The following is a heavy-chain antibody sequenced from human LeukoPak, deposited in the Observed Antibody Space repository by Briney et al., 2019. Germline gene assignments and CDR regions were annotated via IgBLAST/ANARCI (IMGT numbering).Heavy chain of an antibody. CDR2: IDPSDSYT. Sequence: ESLKISCKGSGYSFTSYWISWVRQMPGKGLEWMGRIDPSDSYTNYSPSFQGHVTISADKSISTAYLQWSSLKASDTAMYYCARLSSGYDILTGYYKGPFDYWGQGTLVTVSS. J-gene: IGHJ4*02. V-gene: IGHV5-10-1*01. CDR3: ARLSSGYDILTGYYKGPFDY. CDR1: GYSFTSYW. D-gene: IGHD3-9*01.